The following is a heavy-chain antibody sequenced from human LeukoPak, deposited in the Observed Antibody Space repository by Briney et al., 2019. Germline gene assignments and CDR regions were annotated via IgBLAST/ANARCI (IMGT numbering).Heavy chain of an antibody. J-gene: IGHJ4*02. CDR1: GFTVSSNY. CDR3: ARDYRGTPFDY. V-gene: IGHV3-53*01. Sequence: GGSLRLSCAASGFTVSSNYMSWVRQAPGKGLEWVSVIYSGGSTYYADSVKGRFTISRDNSKNTLYLQMNSLRAEDTAVYYCARDYRGTPFDYWGQGTLVTVSS. D-gene: IGHD3-16*01. CDR2: IYSGGST.